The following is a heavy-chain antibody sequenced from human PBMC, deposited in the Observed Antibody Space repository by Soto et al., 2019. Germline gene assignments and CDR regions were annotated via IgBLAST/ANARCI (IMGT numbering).Heavy chain of an antibody. D-gene: IGHD6-19*01. CDR3: AKWHTNNVDSLAVAGFDY. V-gene: IGHV3-23*01. J-gene: IGHJ4*02. Sequence: ELQLLGSGGGLVQPGGSLRLSCAASGFTFSDCAMAWVRQAPGKGLEWVSAISGSGTTYYADSVTARFTISRDNSKRSGYVQMKSVRADDTAAYYCAKWHTNNVDSLAVAGFDYGGQGTQVTVSS. CDR2: ISGSGTT. CDR1: GFTFSDCA.